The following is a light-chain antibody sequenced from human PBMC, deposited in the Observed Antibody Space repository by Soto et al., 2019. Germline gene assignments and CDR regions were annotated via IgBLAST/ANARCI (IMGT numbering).Light chain of an antibody. J-gene: IGLJ2*01. CDR2: LNNDGSH. Sequence: QLVLTQSPSASASLRASVKLTCTLSRGHSSYAIAWHQKQPGKGPRYLMDLNNDGSHTKGDGIPDRFSGSSSGAERYLIISSLQSEDEADYYCQTWGTGFQVFGGGTKLTVL. CDR1: RGHSSYA. V-gene: IGLV4-69*01. CDR3: QTWGTGFQV.